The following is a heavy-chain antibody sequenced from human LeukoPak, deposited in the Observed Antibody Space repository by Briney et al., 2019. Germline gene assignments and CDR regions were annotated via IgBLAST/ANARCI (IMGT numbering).Heavy chain of an antibody. Sequence: PSETLSLTYTLSGGSISSSSYYWGWIRQPPGKGLEWIATIYYSGGTYYNPSLRSRVTISVDTSKNHFSLKLSSVTAADTAVYYCARGGIAVAGYYYFYYMDVWGKGTTVTVSS. D-gene: IGHD6-19*01. CDR3: ARGGIAVAGYYYFYYMDV. J-gene: IGHJ6*03. CDR1: GGSISSSSYY. CDR2: IYYSGGT. V-gene: IGHV4-39*02.